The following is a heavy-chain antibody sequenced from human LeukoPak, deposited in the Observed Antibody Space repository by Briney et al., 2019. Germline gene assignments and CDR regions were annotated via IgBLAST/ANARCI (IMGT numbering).Heavy chain of an antibody. CDR1: GYSISSAYY. J-gene: IGHJ4*02. Sequence: SETLSLTCSVSGYSISSAYYWGWIRQPPGKGLEWIGTMYHSGSTNYNPSLKGRVTISVDTSKNQFSLKLSSVTAADTAVYYCARDRGTWNDDGFDYWGQGTLVTVSS. V-gene: IGHV4-38-2*02. CDR2: MYHSGST. CDR3: ARDRGTWNDDGFDY. D-gene: IGHD1-1*01.